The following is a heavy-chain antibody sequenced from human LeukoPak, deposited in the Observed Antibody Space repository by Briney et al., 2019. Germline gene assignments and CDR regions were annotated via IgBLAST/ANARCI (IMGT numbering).Heavy chain of an antibody. D-gene: IGHD3-22*01. CDR3: ARRGYYDSSGYYNDAFDI. Sequence: GSLRLSGAASGFTFSSYSLNWVRQAPGKGLEWVSSISSGSSYKYYGDSVKGRFTISRDNARNSLYLEMNTLRAEDTALYYCARRGYYDSSGYYNDAFDIWGQGTMVTVSS. CDR1: GFTFSSYS. V-gene: IGHV3-21*01. J-gene: IGHJ3*02. CDR2: ISSGSSYK.